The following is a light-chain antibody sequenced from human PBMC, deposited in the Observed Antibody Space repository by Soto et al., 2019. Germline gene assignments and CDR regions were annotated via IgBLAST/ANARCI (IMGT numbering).Light chain of an antibody. J-gene: IGLJ3*02. CDR3: LSHTGSRTS. Sequence: QSALTQPASVSGSPGQSITISCTGASSDVGDYNYVSWYQEHPGQVPKLIIFEVTTRPSGVSDRFSGSRSGNTASLTISGLQAEDEADYYCLSHTGSRTSFGGGTKVTVL. CDR1: SSDVGDYNY. CDR2: EVT. V-gene: IGLV2-14*01.